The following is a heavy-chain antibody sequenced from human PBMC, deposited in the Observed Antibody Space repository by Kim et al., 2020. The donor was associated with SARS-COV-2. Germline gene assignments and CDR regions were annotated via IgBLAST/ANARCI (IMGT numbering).Heavy chain of an antibody. CDR2: IYYSRST. D-gene: IGHD5-12*01. J-gene: IGHJ4*02. CDR1: GGSISSYY. CDR3: AVSRDGYPKFDY. V-gene: IGHV4-59*08. Sequence: SETLSLTCSVSGGSISSYYWSWIRQPPGKGLEWLGYIYYSRSTKYNPSVKSRVTISVDTSKNQFSLKVSSVTAADTAVYYCAVSRDGYPKFDYWGQGTLVTVSS.